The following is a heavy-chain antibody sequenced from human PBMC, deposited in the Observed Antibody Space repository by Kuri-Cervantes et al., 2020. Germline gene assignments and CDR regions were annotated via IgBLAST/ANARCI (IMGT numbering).Heavy chain of an antibody. D-gene: IGHD7-27*01. V-gene: IGHV3-23*01. CDR3: AKDWAWFDP. CDR2: ISGSGGST. J-gene: IGHJ5*02. CDR1: GFTCSSYA. Sequence: ETLSLTCAASGFTCSSYAMSWVRQAPGKGLEWVSAISGSGGSTYYADSVKGRFTFSRDNSKNTLYLQMNSLRAEDTAVYYCAKDWAWFDPWGQGTLVTVSS.